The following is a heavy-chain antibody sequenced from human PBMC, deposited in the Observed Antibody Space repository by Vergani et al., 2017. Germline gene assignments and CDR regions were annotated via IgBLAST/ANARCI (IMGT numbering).Heavy chain of an antibody. CDR3: AREGFYDNIRGTYRPPSYYGIGV. CDR2: INIGGRT. CDR1: AFSVSSHY. V-gene: IGHV3-66*02. Sequence: LVESGGGLVQPGGSLRLSCAASAFSVSSHYMTWVRQAPGKGLEWVSTINIGGRTSYADSVKGRLTLTRDDSKNTLHLQMNSLRADDTAVYYCAREGFYDNIRGTYRPPSYYGIGVWGQGTKVTVAS. D-gene: IGHD3-16*02. J-gene: IGHJ6*02.